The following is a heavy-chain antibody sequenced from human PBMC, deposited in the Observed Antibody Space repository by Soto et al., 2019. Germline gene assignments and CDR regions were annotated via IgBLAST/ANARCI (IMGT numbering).Heavy chain of an antibody. V-gene: IGHV1-18*04. CDR1: GYTFTGYY. D-gene: IGHD3-22*01. Sequence: ASVKVSCKASGYTFTGYYMHWVRQAPGQGLEWKGWINAYNGNTNYAQKLQGRVTMTTDTSTSTAYMELRSLRSDDTAVYYCAIPLGYYDSSGSWAFDIWGQGTMVTVSS. CDR3: AIPLGYYDSSGSWAFDI. J-gene: IGHJ3*02. CDR2: INAYNGNT.